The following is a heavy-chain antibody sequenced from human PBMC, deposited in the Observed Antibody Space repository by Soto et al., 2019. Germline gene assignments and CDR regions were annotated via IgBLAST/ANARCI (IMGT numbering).Heavy chain of an antibody. Sequence: GGSLRLSCAASGFTFSSYSVSWVRQAPGKGLEWVSGFRTSGDGGTTYYADSVKGRFTISRDNSKNMLFLQMNSLRAEDTAIYYCAKKVNSGPGSQYFDYWGQGTQVTVSS. CDR1: GFTFSSYS. CDR3: AKKVNSGPGSQYFDY. J-gene: IGHJ4*02. D-gene: IGHD3-10*01. CDR2: FRTSGDGGTT. V-gene: IGHV3-23*01.